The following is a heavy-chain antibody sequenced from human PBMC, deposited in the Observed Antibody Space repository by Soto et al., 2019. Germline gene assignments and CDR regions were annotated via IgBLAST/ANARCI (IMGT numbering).Heavy chain of an antibody. Sequence: SVKVSCKASGGTFSSYAISWVRQAPGQGLEWMGGIIPIFGTANYAQKFQGRVTITADESTSTAYMELSSLRSEDTAVYYCARSPGMYYDILTGPRYNWFDSWGQGTLATVSS. V-gene: IGHV1-69*13. D-gene: IGHD3-9*01. J-gene: IGHJ5*01. CDR1: GGTFSSYA. CDR2: IIPIFGTA. CDR3: ARSPGMYYDILTGPRYNWFDS.